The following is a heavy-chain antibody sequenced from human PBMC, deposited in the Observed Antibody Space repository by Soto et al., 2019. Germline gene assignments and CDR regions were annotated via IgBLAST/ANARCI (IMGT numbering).Heavy chain of an antibody. CDR3: ARQRLGWYNFDY. V-gene: IGHV4-59*08. J-gene: IGHJ4*02. CDR2: IYYNGNT. CDR1: GGSINTYY. D-gene: IGHD6-19*01. Sequence: SETLSLTCTVSGGSINTYYWNWIRQPPGKGLEWIAYIYYNGNTDNNPSLEGRVTISLDTSKNQFSLKLSSVTAADTAVYYCARQRLGWYNFDYWGQGTLVTVSS.